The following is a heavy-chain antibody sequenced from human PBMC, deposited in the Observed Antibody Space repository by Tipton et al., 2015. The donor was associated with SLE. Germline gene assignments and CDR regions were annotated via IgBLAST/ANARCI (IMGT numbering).Heavy chain of an antibody. Sequence: TLSLTCTVSGGSISSGGYYWSWIRQHPGKGLEWIGYIYYSGSTYYNPSLKSRVTISVDTSKNQFSLKLSSVTAADTAVYYCARVDRGNYFDYWGQGTLVTVSS. CDR3: ARVDRGNYFDY. J-gene: IGHJ4*02. V-gene: IGHV4-31*03. CDR2: IYYSGST. CDR1: GGSISSGGYY. D-gene: IGHD2-15*01.